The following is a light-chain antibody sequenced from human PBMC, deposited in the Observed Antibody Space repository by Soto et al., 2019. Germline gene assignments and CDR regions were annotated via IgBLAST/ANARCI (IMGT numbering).Light chain of an antibody. CDR2: GAS. CDR1: QSLNRN. J-gene: IGKJ3*01. CDR3: QHYNDWPPAFT. Sequence: EILMTQSPATLSVSPGERATLSCRASQSLNRNLACYQQKPGQAPRLIIYGASTRASGIPARFSGSGSGTEFTLTISSLQSEDFALYYCQHYNDWPPAFTFGPGTKVDL. V-gene: IGKV3D-15*01.